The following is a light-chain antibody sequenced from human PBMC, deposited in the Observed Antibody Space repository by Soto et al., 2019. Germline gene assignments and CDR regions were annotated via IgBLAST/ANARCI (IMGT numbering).Light chain of an antibody. J-gene: IGKJ4*01. V-gene: IGKV2-28*01. CDR3: AQGLATPFP. CDR1: RNLLHSNGYYY. Sequence: EIVLTPSPLSLPVTPGEPASISCRSSRNLLHSNGYYYLDWYLQKPGQSPQLLIYLGSNRASGVPDRFSGSGSGTDFTLTISRVEAEDVGVYFGAQGLATPFPFGAGTKVDIK. CDR2: LGS.